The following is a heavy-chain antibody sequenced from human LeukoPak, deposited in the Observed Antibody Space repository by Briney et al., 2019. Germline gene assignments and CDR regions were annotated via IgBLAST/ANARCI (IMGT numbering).Heavy chain of an antibody. V-gene: IGHV3-21*01. CDR2: ISSSSSYI. CDR3: ARDESYDSSVDY. D-gene: IGHD3-22*01. J-gene: IGHJ4*02. Sequence: GGSLRLSCAASGFTFSSYSMTWVRQAPGKGLEWVSSISSSSSYIYYADSVKGRFTISRDNAKNSLYLQMNSLRAEDTAVYYCARDESYDSSVDYWGQGTLVTVSS. CDR1: GFTFSSYS.